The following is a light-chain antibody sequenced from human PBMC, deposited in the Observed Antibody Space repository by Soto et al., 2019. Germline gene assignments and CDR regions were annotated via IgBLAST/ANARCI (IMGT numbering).Light chain of an antibody. CDR2: GAS. CDR1: QRLSSN. Sequence: EIVLTQSHGTLSLSPGERATLSCRASQRLSSNLAWYQQKPGQAPRLLIYGASTRASDTPARFSGSGSVTEFALTISSLQSEDFAVYYCQQYNNWPITFGQGTRLEIK. V-gene: IGKV3D-15*01. CDR3: QQYNNWPIT. J-gene: IGKJ5*01.